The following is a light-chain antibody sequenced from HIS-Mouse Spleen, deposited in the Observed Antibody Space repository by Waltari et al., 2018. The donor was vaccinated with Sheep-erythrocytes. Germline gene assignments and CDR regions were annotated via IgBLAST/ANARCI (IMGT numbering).Light chain of an antibody. Sequence: QSVLTQPPSVSEAPRQRVTISCSGSSSNIGNNAVNWYQQLPGKAPKLLIYSDVLRPSGVSDRFSGSKSGTSASLAISGLQSEDEADYYCAAWDDSLNGVVFGGGTKLTVL. CDR1: SSNIGNNA. J-gene: IGLJ2*01. V-gene: IGLV1-36*01. CDR3: AAWDDSLNGVV. CDR2: SDV.